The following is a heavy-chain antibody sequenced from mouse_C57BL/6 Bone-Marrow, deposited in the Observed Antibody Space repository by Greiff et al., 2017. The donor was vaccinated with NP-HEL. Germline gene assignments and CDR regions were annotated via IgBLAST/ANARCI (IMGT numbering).Heavy chain of an antibody. CDR3: TRDRLGPYFDY. CDR1: GFTFSSYA. V-gene: IGHV5-9-1*02. D-gene: IGHD4-1*01. CDR2: ISSGGDYI. Sequence: EVNLVESGEGLVKPGGSLKLSCAASGFTFSSYAMSWVRQTPEKRLEWVAYISSGGDYIYYADTVKGRFTISRDNARNTLYLQMSSLKSEDTAMYYCTRDRLGPYFDYWGQGTTLTVSS. J-gene: IGHJ2*01.